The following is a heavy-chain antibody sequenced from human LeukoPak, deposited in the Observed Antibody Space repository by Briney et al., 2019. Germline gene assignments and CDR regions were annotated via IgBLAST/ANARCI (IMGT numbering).Heavy chain of an antibody. V-gene: IGHV4-38-2*02. J-gene: IGHJ5*02. CDR3: SRSSTYYGSFDP. Sequence: PSETLSLTCTVSGYSISSGYYWGGSRPPPGKGLEWTGSIYHSGSTYYNPSLKSRVTISVDTSKNQFSLKLSSVTAADTAVYYCSRSSTYYGSFDPWGQGTLVTVSS. CDR1: GYSISSGYY. CDR2: IYHSGST. D-gene: IGHD3-3*01.